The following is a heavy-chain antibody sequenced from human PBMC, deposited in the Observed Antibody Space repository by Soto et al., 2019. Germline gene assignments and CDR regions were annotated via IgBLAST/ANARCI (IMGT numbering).Heavy chain of an antibody. CDR3: ARETCSSTSCYGYGMEV. V-gene: IGHV3-30-3*01. D-gene: IGHD2-2*01. CDR1: VFTFSSYA. CDR2: ISYDGSNK. J-gene: IGHJ6*01. Sequence: ALRLSCASSVFTFSSYAMHCVRHSPGKGLEWVAVISYDGSNKYYADSVKGRFTISRDNSKNTLYLQMNSLRAEDTAVYYCARETCSSTSCYGYGMEVLGHVTTVIVS.